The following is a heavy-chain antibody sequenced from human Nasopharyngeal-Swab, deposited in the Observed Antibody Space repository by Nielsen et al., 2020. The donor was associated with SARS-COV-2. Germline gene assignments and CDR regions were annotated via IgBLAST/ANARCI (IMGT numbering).Heavy chain of an antibody. CDR1: GGTFSSYA. V-gene: IGHV1-69*13. CDR3: ARVRGRSSSFQGGMDV. J-gene: IGHJ6*02. CDR2: IIPIFGTA. Sequence: SVKVSCKASGGTFSSYAISWVRQAPGQGLEWMGGIIPIFGTANYAQKFQGRATITADESTSTAYMELSSLRSEDTAVYYCARVRGRSSSFQGGMDVWGQGTTVTVSS. D-gene: IGHD6-6*01.